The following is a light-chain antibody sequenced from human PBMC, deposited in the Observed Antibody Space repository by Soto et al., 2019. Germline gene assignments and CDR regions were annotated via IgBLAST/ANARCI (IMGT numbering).Light chain of an antibody. J-gene: IGKJ3*01. CDR3: QLYGSAFT. CDR1: QSVSSTY. CDR2: GAS. V-gene: IGKV3-20*01. Sequence: EIVLTQSPGTLSLSPGERATLPCRASQSVSSTYLAWYQQKPGQAPRLLIYGASSRATGIPDRFSGSGSGTGFPLTISRLEPEDFAVYYCQLYGSAFTFGPGTKGDIK.